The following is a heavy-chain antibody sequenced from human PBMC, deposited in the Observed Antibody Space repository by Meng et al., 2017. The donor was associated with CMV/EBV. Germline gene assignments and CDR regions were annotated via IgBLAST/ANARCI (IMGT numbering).Heavy chain of an antibody. D-gene: IGHD2-21*01. CDR2: ISRSGDTI. CDR1: GFTFSDYY. Sequence: GESLKISCAASGFTFSDYYMTWIRQAPGKGLEWVSYISRSGDTIYYADSVKGRFTISRDNAKNSLYLQMNSLRAEDTAVYYCARDPIPPSHFDYWGQGTLVTVSS. CDR3: ARDPIPPSHFDY. J-gene: IGHJ4*02. V-gene: IGHV3-11*04.